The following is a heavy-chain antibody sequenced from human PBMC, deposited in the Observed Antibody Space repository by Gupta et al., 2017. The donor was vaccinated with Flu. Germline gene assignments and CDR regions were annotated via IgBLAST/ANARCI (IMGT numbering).Heavy chain of an antibody. CDR3: AGNSGRYYD. J-gene: IGHJ4*02. V-gene: IGHV3-48*01. CDR2: ISTSGTTI. Sequence: EVQLVESGGGLVQPGGSLRLSCAASGFTFSSYSMNWVRQAPGKGLEWVSYISTSGTTIYYAESVQGRFTISRDNAKNSLYLQMNSLRAEDTAVYYCAGNSGRYYDWGQGTLVTVSS. D-gene: IGHD1-26*01. CDR1: GFTFSSYS.